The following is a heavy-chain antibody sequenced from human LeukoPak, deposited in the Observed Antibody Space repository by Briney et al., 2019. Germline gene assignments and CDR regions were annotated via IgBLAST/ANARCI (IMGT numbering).Heavy chain of an antibody. D-gene: IGHD3-3*01. Sequence: GGSLRLSCAASGFTFSSYSMSWVRQAPGKGLEWVSSISSSSSYIYYADSVKGRFTISRDNAKNSLYLQMNSLRAEDTAVYYCARMQGWDDFWSGSFDYWGQGTLVTVSS. CDR1: GFTFSSYS. V-gene: IGHV3-21*01. J-gene: IGHJ4*02. CDR3: ARMQGWDDFWSGSFDY. CDR2: ISSSSSYI.